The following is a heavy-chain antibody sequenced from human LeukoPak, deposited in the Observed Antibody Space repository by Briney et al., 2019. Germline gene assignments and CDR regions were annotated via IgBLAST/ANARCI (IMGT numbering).Heavy chain of an antibody. CDR3: AGDQSKGQPLDY. D-gene: IGHD4-11*01. V-gene: IGHV4-30-2*01. Sequence: PSETLSLTCTVSGGSISSGGYYWSWIRQPPGKGLEWIGYIYHSGSTYYNPSLKSRDTISVDRSKNQFSLKLSSVTAADTAVYYCAGDQSKGQPLDYWGQGTLVTVSS. CDR2: IYHSGST. CDR1: GGSISSGGYY. J-gene: IGHJ4*02.